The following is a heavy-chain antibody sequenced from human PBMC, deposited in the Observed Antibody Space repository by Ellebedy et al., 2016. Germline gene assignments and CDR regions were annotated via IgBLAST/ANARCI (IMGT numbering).Heavy chain of an antibody. J-gene: IGHJ2*01. V-gene: IGHV4-34*01. CDR2: IYHSGST. D-gene: IGHD4/OR15-4a*01. CDR1: GGSFSGYY. CDR3: ARDPPGVRYWYFDL. Sequence: SETLSLTCAVYGGSFSGYYWSWIRQPPGKGLEWIGEIYHSGSTNYNPSLKSRVTISVDKSKNQFSLKLSSVTAADTAVYYCARDPPGVRYWYFDLWGRGTLVTVSS.